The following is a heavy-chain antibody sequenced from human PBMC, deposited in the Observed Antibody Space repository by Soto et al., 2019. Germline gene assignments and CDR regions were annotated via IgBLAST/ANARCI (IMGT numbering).Heavy chain of an antibody. CDR3: AKETQSVGWFGY. D-gene: IGHD1-26*01. V-gene: IGHV3-30*18. Sequence: QEQLVESGGGVVQPGRSLRLSCAASGFTFSSFGMHWVRQAPGKGLEWVAVISYNGRNKFYADSVTGRFTISRDNSNNMLYLQMNSLRSEDTAVYYCAKETQSVGWFGYWGQGSLVIVSS. J-gene: IGHJ5*01. CDR1: GFTFSSFG. CDR2: ISYNGRNK.